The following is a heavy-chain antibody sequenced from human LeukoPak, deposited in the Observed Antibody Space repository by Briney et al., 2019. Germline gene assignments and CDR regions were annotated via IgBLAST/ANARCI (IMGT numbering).Heavy chain of an antibody. CDR2: ISSSSSYI. J-gene: IGHJ4*02. Sequence: GGSLRLSCAASGFTFSSYWMTWVRQAPGKGLEWVSSISSSSSYIYYADSVKGRFTISRDNSKNTLYLQMNSLRAEDTAVYYCAKEATGDRIFDYWGQGTLVTVSS. D-gene: IGHD4-17*01. CDR3: AKEATGDRIFDY. CDR1: GFTFSSYW. V-gene: IGHV3-21*04.